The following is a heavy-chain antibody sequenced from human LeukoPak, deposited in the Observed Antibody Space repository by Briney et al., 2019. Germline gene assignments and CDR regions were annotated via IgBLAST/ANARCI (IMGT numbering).Heavy chain of an antibody. CDR1: GYTFTSYY. J-gene: IGHJ4*02. CDR2: INPSGGST. V-gene: IGHV1-46*01. Sequence: ASVKVSCKASGYTFTSYYMHWVRQAPGQGLEWMGIINPSGGSTSYAQKFKGRVTMTRDTSTSTVYMELSSLRSEDTAVYYCARVLGGIVATIWGFDYWGQGTLVTVSS. D-gene: IGHD5-12*01. CDR3: ARVLGGIVATIWGFDY.